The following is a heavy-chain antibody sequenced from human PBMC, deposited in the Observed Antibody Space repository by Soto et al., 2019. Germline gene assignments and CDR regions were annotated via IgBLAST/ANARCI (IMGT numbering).Heavy chain of an antibody. CDR3: ARRAFGDYYFDY. V-gene: IGHV1-18*01. Sequence: ASVKVSCKASGGTFSSYAISWVRQAPGQGLEWMGWISAYNGTTNYAQKFQGRVTMTTDTSTSTAYMELRSLRSDDTAVYYCARRAFGDYYFDYWGQGTLVTVSS. CDR1: GGTFSSYA. CDR2: ISAYNGTT. D-gene: IGHD4-17*01. J-gene: IGHJ4*02.